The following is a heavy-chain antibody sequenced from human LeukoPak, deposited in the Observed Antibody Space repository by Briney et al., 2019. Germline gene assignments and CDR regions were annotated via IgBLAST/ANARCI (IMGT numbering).Heavy chain of an antibody. V-gene: IGHV3-23*01. J-gene: IGHJ4*02. CDR2: ISGSGDIT. CDR1: GFTFSNYA. Sequence: GGSLRLSCAASGFTFSNYAMSWVRQAPGRGLEWVSVISGSGDITYYADSVKGRFTISRDNSKNTLYLQMNSLRAEDTAVYYCAKDRMVRGGLFDYWGQGTLSPSPQ. D-gene: IGHD3-10*01. CDR3: AKDRMVRGGLFDY.